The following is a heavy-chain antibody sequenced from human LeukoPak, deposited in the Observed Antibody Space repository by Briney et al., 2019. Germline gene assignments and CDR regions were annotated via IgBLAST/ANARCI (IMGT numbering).Heavy chain of an antibody. CDR1: GFTFSSYA. V-gene: IGHV3-23*01. CDR3: AKSMVLELPFYFNY. D-gene: IGHD1-7*01. Sequence: QAGGSLRLSCAASGFTFSSYAMSWVRQAPGKGLEWVSAISGSGGSTYYADSVKGRFTISRDNPKNTLYLQMNSLRAEDTAVYYCAKSMVLELPFYFNYWGQGTLVTVSS. J-gene: IGHJ4*02. CDR2: ISGSGGST.